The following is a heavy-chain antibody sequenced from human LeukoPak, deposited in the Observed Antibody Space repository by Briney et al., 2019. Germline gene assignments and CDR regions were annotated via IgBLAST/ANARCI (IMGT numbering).Heavy chain of an antibody. D-gene: IGHD3-22*01. J-gene: IGHJ4*02. CDR2: ISSSSSYV. CDR3: ARDYYDSSGYYHGDY. V-gene: IGHV3-21*01. Sequence: GGSLRLSCAASGFTFSSYSMNWVRQAPGKGLEWVSSISSSSSYVFYADSVKGRFTISRDNAKNSLYLQMNSLRAEDTAVYYCARDYYDSSGYYHGDYWGQGTLVTVSS. CDR1: GFTFSSYS.